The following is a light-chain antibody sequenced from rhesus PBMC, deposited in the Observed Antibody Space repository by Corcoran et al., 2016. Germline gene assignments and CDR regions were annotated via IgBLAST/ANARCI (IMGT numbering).Light chain of an antibody. J-gene: IGLJ3*01. V-gene: IGLV2-32*02. Sequence: QAALTQPRSVSGSPGQSVTISCTGTSSAIGGYNYVSWYQQHPGTAPKLMIYEVSKRPSGVSDRFSGSKSGNTASLTISGLQAEDEADYYCSSYAGSNVLFGGGTRLTVL. CDR1: SSAIGGYNY. CDR2: EVS. CDR3: SSYAGSNVL.